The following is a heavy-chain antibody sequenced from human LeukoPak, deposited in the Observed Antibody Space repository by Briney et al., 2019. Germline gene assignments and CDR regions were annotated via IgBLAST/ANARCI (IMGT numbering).Heavy chain of an antibody. D-gene: IGHD2-21*01. CDR1: GGSFSGYY. Sequence: SETLSLTCAVYGGSFSGYYWSWIRQPPGKGLEWIGYINYSGRTNYNPSLKSRVTISVDTSKKQFSLKLSSVTAADTAVYYCARQGGDDPLDYWGQGTLVTVSS. CDR3: ARQGGDDPLDY. CDR2: INYSGRT. J-gene: IGHJ4*02. V-gene: IGHV4-59*08.